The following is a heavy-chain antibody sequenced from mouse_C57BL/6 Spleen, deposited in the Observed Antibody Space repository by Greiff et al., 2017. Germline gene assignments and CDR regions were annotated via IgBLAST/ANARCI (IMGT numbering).Heavy chain of an antibody. J-gene: IGHJ3*01. CDR1: GYAFSSYW. D-gene: IGHD1-1*01. V-gene: IGHV1-80*01. CDR3: ARSLYGSSSWFAY. CDR2: IYPGDGDT. Sequence: QVQLQQSGAELVKPGASVKISCKASGYAFSSYWMNWVKQRPGKGLEWIGQIYPGDGDTNYNGKFKGKATLTADKSSSTAYMQLSSLTSEDSAVXFCARSLYGSSSWFAYWGQGTLVTVSA.